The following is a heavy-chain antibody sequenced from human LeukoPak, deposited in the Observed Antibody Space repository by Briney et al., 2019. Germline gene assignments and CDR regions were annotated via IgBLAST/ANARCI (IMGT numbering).Heavy chain of an antibody. D-gene: IGHD3-10*01. J-gene: IGHJ4*02. V-gene: IGHV4-61*01. CDR3: ARLGGITMVRGVFDY. CDR2: IYYSGST. Sequence: PSETLSLTCTVSGGSISSGSYYWSWIRQPPGKGLEWIGYIYYSGSTNYNPSLKSRVTISVDTSKNQFSLKLSSVTAADTAVYYCARLGGITMVRGVFDYWGQGTLVTVSS. CDR1: GGSISSGSYY.